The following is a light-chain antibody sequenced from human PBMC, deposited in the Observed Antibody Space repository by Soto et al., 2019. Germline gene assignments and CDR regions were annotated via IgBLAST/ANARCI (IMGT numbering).Light chain of an antibody. J-gene: IGKJ5*01. V-gene: IGKV1-33*01. CDR2: DAS. CDR1: QDISNY. Sequence: DIQMTQSPSSLSASVGDRVTITCRASQDISNYLNWYQQRPGKAPKLLIYDASNLERGVPSRFSGTQSGTHFTFAITSLQPEDVATYYCQQSDSLPITFGQGKRLEI. CDR3: QQSDSLPIT.